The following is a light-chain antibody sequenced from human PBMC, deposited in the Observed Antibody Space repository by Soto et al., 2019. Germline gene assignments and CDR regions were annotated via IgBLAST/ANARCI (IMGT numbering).Light chain of an antibody. CDR2: DAS. CDR1: QSISSW. CDR3: QQYNSYWK. V-gene: IGKV1-5*01. J-gene: IGKJ1*01. Sequence: DIQMTHSPSTLSASVGDRVTITCRASQSISSWLAWYQQKPGKAPKLLIYDASSLESGVPSRFSGRGSGTEFTLTISSLQPDDFATYYCQQYNSYWKFGQGTKVDIK.